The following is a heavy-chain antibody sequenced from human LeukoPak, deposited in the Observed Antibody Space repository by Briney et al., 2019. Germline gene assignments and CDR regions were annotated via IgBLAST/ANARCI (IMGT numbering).Heavy chain of an antibody. Sequence: PGGSLRLSCAASGFTFSSYGMHWVRQAPGKGLEWVAVISYDGSNKYYADSVKGRSTISRDNSKNTLYLQMNSLRAEDTAVYYCARFVSLYGDSGVFDPWGQGTLVTVSS. J-gene: IGHJ5*02. CDR2: ISYDGSNK. CDR1: GFTFSSYG. V-gene: IGHV3-30*03. D-gene: IGHD4-17*01. CDR3: ARFVSLYGDSGVFDP.